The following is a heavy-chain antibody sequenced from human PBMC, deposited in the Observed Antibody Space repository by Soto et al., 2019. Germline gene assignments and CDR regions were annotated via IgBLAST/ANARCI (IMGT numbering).Heavy chain of an antibody. V-gene: IGHV4-34*01. D-gene: IGHD5-18*01. CDR1: GGSFSGYY. CDR3: ARGLQLDY. J-gene: IGHJ4*02. CDR2: INHSGST. Sequence: QVQLQQWGAGLLKPSETLSLTCAVYGGSFSGYYWSWIRQPPGKGLEWIGEINHSGSTNYNPSLRSRVTISVDTSKNQFSLKLSSVTAADTAVYYCARGLQLDYWGQGTLVTVSS.